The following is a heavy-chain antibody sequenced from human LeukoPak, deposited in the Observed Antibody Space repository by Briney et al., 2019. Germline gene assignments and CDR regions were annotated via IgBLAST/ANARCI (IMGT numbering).Heavy chain of an antibody. D-gene: IGHD3-22*01. CDR2: IIPIFGTA. V-gene: IGHV1-69*13. Sequence: ASVKVSCKASGGTFSSYAISWVRQAPGQGLEWMGGIIPIFGTANYAQKFQGRVTITADESTSTAYMELSSLRSEDTAVYYCARARDEYYYDSSANNSPFDYWGQGTLVTVSS. CDR1: GGTFSSYA. J-gene: IGHJ4*02. CDR3: ARARDEYYYDSSANNSPFDY.